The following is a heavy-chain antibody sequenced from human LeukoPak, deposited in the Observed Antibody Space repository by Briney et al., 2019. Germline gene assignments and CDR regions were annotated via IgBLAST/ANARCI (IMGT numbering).Heavy chain of an antibody. CDR1: GFIFSNSA. J-gene: IGHJ4*02. D-gene: IGHD1-26*01. CDR3: AKAGAIKFDF. V-gene: IGHV3-23*01. Sequence: GGSPRLSCAASGFIFSNSAISWVRQAPGEGLEWVSGINGGGTGTYYAYSVRGRVTISRDNSKNTLHLDMNSVRAEDTAIYYCAKAGAIKFDFWGQGILVTVSS. CDR2: INGGGTGT.